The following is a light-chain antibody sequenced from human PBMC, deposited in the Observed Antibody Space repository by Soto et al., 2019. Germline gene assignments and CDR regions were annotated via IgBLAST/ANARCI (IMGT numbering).Light chain of an antibody. J-gene: IGLJ1*01. CDR2: DVS. V-gene: IGLV2-14*03. CDR3: CSYTSSSTPWV. Sequence: QSALTQPASVSGSPGQSITISCTGTSSDVGGYNYVSWYQQHPGKAPKLMIYDVSDRPSGVSNRFSASKSGNTASLTISGLQAEDEADYYCCSYTSSSTPWVFGTGTRSP. CDR1: SSDVGGYNY.